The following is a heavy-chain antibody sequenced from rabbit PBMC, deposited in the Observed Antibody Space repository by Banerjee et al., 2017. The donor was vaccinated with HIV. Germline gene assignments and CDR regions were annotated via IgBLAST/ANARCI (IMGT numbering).Heavy chain of an antibody. V-gene: IGHV1S40*01. Sequence: QSLEESGGDLVKPGASLTLTCTASGFSFSSSYYMCWVRQAPGKGLEWIACIYVGSSGSTYYASWAKGRFTISKTSSTTVTLQMTSLAAADTATYFCARAASGVDDYFVLWGPGTLVTVS. CDR3: ARAASGVDDYFVL. CDR1: GFSFSSSYY. D-gene: IGHD1-1*01. J-gene: IGHJ4*01. CDR2: IYVGSSGST.